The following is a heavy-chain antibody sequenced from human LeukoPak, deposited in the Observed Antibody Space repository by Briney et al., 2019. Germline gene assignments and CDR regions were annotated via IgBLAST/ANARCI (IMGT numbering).Heavy chain of an antibody. Sequence: GGSLRLSCAASGFTFSSYWMHWVRQAPGKGLVWVSRINSDGSSTSYADSVKGRFTISRDNAKNTLYLQMNSLRAEDTAVYYCARDHEYYDILTGYYSYAFDIWGQGTMVTVSS. J-gene: IGHJ3*02. CDR3: ARDHEYYDILTGYYSYAFDI. CDR1: GFTFSSYW. D-gene: IGHD3-9*01. CDR2: INSDGSST. V-gene: IGHV3-74*01.